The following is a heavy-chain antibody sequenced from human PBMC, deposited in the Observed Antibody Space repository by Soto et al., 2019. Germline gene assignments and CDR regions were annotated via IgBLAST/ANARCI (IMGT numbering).Heavy chain of an antibody. CDR3: ARALIQLWPHYYYGMDV. CDR2: IYYSGTT. D-gene: IGHD5-18*01. Sequence: SETLSLTCTVSVGSISSGDYYWIWIRHPPGKGLEWIGYIYYSGTTYYNPSLKSRVTISVDTSKNQFSLKLSSVTAADTAVYYCARALIQLWPHYYYGMDVWGQGTTVTVSS. J-gene: IGHJ6*02. V-gene: IGHV4-30-4*01. CDR1: VGSISSGDYY.